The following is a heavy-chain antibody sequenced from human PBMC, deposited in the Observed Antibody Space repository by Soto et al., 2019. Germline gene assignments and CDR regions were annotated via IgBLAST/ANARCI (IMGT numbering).Heavy chain of an antibody. CDR3: AREMQYESVAYHEMQN. CDR1: CYTFNNYG. Sequence: ASAQVSCKASCYTFNNYGITWLRQAPGQGVEWLGWISAYNGNKNYAQIIHVRTTLTTETSTATEDMELRSLRSDVTSVYYGAREMQYESVAYHEMQNWGKGTGVTVS. CDR2: ISAYNGNK. D-gene: IGHD3-22*01. J-gene: IGHJ4*02. V-gene: IGHV1-18*01.